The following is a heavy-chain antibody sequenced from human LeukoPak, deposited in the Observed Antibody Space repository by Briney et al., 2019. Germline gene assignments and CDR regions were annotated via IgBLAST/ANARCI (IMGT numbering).Heavy chain of an antibody. CDR2: ISSSSSTI. CDR3: ARRYDFWSGYYTDYFVY. V-gene: IGHV3-48*01. D-gene: IGHD3-3*01. Sequence: GGSLRLSCAASGFTFSSYSVNWVRQAPGKGLEWGSYISSSSSTIYYAYSVKGRFTISRDNAKNSLYLQMNSLRAEASRAYNCARRYDFWSGYYTDYFVYWGQGTLVTVSS. CDR1: GFTFSSYS. J-gene: IGHJ4*02.